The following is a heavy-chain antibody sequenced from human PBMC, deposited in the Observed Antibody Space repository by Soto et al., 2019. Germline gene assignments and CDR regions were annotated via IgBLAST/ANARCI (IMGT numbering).Heavy chain of an antibody. J-gene: IGHJ3*01. CDR3: AKERRYSFDALDL. D-gene: IGHD5-18*01. CDR2: ISYDGSDK. V-gene: IGHV3-30*18. Sequence: PGRPLRLPWDAAEFTFIFYGMRRISQTPGKGLEWVAVISYDGSDKYYADSVRGRFTISRDNTKNTLWLQMNSLRGEDTAVYYCAKERRYSFDALDLWGQGTLVTVSS. CDR1: EFTFIFYG.